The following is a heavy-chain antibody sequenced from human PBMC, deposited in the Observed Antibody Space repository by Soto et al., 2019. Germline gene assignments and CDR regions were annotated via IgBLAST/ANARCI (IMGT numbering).Heavy chain of an antibody. CDR1: GFTFNAYA. V-gene: IGHV3-23*01. J-gene: IGHJ4*02. CDR3: ARVASDYINSVDH. CDR2: IGGSGGNR. Sequence: EVQLLESGGGLVLPGGSLRLSCAASGFTFNAYAMTWVRQAPGKGLEWVSAIGGSGGNRYYAASVKGRFTISRDNSKDALDLQMNSLRGEDTAVYYCARVASDYINSVDHWCQGILVTVSS. D-gene: IGHD4-4*01.